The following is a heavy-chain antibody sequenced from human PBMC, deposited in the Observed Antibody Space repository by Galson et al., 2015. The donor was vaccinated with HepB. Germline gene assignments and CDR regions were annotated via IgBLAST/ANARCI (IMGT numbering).Heavy chain of an antibody. V-gene: IGHV1-18*04. J-gene: IGHJ4*02. Sequence: SVKVSCKASGYTFSNYGISWVRQAPGQGLEWLGWISGYNGNTYSAEKVQDRVTMTTDTSTATAYMELRSLRSDDTAVYYCVRDGKRSEYFDYWGQGTLVIVSS. D-gene: IGHD1-1*01. CDR1: GYTFSNYG. CDR2: ISGYNGNT. CDR3: VRDGKRSEYFDY.